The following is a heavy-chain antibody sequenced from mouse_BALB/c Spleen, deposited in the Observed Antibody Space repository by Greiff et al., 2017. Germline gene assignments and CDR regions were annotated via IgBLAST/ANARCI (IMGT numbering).Heavy chain of an antibody. Sequence: EVMLVESGGGLVKPGGSLKLSCAASGFTFSSYYMSWVRQTPEKRLELVAAINSNGGSTYYQETVKGRFTITRDNAKNTLYLQMTRLKSQDTALFYDAIPPNSTMITDWYFDDWGAGTTVTVSS. J-gene: IGHJ1*01. CDR3: AIPPNSTMITDWYFDD. D-gene: IGHD2-4*01. CDR2: INSNGGST. CDR1: GFTFSSYY. V-gene: IGHV5-6-2*01.